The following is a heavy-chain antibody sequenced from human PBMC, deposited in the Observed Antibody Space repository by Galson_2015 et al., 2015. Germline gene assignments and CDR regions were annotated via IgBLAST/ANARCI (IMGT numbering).Heavy chain of an antibody. J-gene: IGHJ3*02. CDR2: ISSSSSTI. CDR3: ARRAMIVARPDAFGI. D-gene: IGHD3-22*01. Sequence: SLRLSCAASGFTFSSYSMNWVRQAPGKGLEWVSYISSSSSTIYYADSVKGRFTISRDNAKNSLSLQMNSLRDEDTAVYYCARRAMIVARPDAFGIWGQGTMVTVSS. CDR1: GFTFSSYS. V-gene: IGHV3-48*02.